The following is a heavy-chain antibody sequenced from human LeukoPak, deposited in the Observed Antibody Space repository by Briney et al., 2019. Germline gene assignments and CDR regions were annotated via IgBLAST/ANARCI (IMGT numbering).Heavy chain of an antibody. CDR1: GFTFSSYG. CDR3: AKAELGVDTFFDY. J-gene: IGHJ4*02. Sequence: GGSLRLSCAASGFTFSSYGMHWVRQAPGKGLEWVAFIRYDGSDKYYADSVQGRFTISRDNSKRTLFLQMNSLRAEDTAFYYCAKAELGVDTFFDYWGQGTLVTVSS. V-gene: IGHV3-30*02. CDR2: IRYDGSDK. D-gene: IGHD3-3*01.